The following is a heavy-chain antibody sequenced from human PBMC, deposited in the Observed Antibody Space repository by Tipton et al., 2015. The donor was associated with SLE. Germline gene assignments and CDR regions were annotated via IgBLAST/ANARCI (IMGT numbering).Heavy chain of an antibody. CDR2: IYNSGST. J-gene: IGHJ3*02. V-gene: IGHV4-61*02. Sequence: TLSLTCTVSGGSITSGSYYWTWIRQPAGKGLEWIGRIYNSGSTNYNPSLKSRVTISVDTSKNQFSLKLSSVTAADTAVYYCARRGGIGAFDIWGQGTMVTVSS. CDR1: GGSITSGSYY. CDR3: ARRGGIGAFDI. D-gene: IGHD6-13*01.